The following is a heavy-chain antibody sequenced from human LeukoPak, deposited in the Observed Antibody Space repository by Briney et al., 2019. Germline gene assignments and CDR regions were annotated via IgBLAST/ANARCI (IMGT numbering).Heavy chain of an antibody. CDR2: INPNSGGT. V-gene: IGHV1-2*06. J-gene: IGHJ4*02. Sequence: ASVRVSCKASGYTFTAYYMHWVRQAPGQRLEWMGRINPNSGGTNYAQKFQGRVTMTRDTPISTAYMEPTRLTSADPAVYYCAKLWEASMDTKGNWGQGTLVTVSS. CDR3: AKLWEASMDTKGN. D-gene: IGHD3-3*02. CDR1: GYTFTAYY.